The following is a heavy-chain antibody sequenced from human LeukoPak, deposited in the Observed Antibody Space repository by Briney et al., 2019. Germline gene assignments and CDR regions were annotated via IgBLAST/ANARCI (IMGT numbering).Heavy chain of an antibody. CDR1: GFTLNSQW. D-gene: IGHD3-22*01. Sequence: PGVSLRLSCAASGFTLNSQWMHWVRLVPGKGPVWVSHITGCGTNTNYAESVKGRFTSSRDNAKNTLYLQMYSLGAEDTAMYYCARISYDSSGYFDYWGQGTLVTVAS. CDR3: ARISYDSSGYFDY. V-gene: IGHV3-74*01. J-gene: IGHJ4*02. CDR2: ITGCGTNT.